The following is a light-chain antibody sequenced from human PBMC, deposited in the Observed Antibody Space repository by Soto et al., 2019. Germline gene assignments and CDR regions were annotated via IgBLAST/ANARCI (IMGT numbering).Light chain of an antibody. CDR1: QSISSW. CDR2: KAS. CDR3: QQYNSYSSLT. J-gene: IGKJ4*01. Sequence: DIQMTQSPSTLSASVGDRVTITCRASQSISSWLAWYQQKPGKAPKLLIYKASSLESGVPSRFSGSGSGTEFTLTISILQPDDFATYYCQQYNSYSSLTFGGGTKVDIK. V-gene: IGKV1-5*03.